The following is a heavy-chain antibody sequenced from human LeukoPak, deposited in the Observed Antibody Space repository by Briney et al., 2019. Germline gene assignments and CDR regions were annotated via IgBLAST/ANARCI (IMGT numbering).Heavy chain of an antibody. Sequence: ASVKVSCKASGYTFTSYDINWVRQATGQGLEWMGWMNPNSGNTGYAQKFQGRVTMTRNTSISTAYMELSSLRSEDTAVYYCARGYYYCSSTSCYLFDRLYCYYYGMDVWGQGTTVTVSS. J-gene: IGHJ6*02. V-gene: IGHV1-8*01. CDR1: GYTFTSYD. CDR2: MNPNSGNT. CDR3: ARGYYYCSSTSCYLFDRLYCYYYGMDV. D-gene: IGHD2-2*01.